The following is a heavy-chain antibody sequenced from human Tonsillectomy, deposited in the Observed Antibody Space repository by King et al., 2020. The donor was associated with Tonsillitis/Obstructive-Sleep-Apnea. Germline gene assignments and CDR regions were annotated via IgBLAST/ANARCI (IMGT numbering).Heavy chain of an antibody. Sequence: GQLVQSGGGLIQPGGSLRLSCAASGFTVSSNYMSWVRQAPGKGLEWVSVIYSGGGTYYADSVKGRFTISRDNSKNTLYLQMNSLRAEDTAVYYCARDRGPGAAAHFDYWGQRTLVTVSS. CDR1: GFTVSSNY. CDR2: IYSGGGT. CDR3: ARDRGPGAAAHFDY. D-gene: IGHD6-13*01. V-gene: IGHV3-53*01. J-gene: IGHJ4*02.